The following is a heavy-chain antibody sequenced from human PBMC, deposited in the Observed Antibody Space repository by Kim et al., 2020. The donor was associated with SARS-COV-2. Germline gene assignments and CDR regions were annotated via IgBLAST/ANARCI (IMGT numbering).Heavy chain of an antibody. CDR3: ARDGVRYFDKGFDP. J-gene: IGHJ5*02. V-gene: IGHV4-39*07. D-gene: IGHD3-9*01. CDR1: GGSISSSSYY. CDR2: IYYSGST. Sequence: SETLSITCTVSGGSISSSSYYWGWIRQPPGKGLEWIGSIYYSGSTYYNPSLKSRVTISVDTSKNQFSLKLSSVTAADTAVYYCARDGVRYFDKGFDPWGQGTLVTVSS.